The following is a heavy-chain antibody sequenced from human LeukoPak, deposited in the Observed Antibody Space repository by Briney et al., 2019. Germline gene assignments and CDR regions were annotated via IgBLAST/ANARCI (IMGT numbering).Heavy chain of an antibody. Sequence: SETLSLTCAVSGYSISSGYYWGWIRQPPGKGLEWIVSIYRSGTTYYNPSLKSRVTISVDTSKNQFSLKLSSVTAADTAVYYCARGPAANFNYWGQGTLATVSS. CDR3: ARGPAANFNY. CDR1: GYSISSGYY. J-gene: IGHJ4*02. CDR2: IYRSGTT. D-gene: IGHD2-2*01. V-gene: IGHV4-38-2*01.